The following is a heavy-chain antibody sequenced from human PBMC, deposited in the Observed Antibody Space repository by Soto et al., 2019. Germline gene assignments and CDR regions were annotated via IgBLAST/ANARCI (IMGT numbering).Heavy chain of an antibody. Sequence: QITLKESGPTRVKPTQTLTLTCTFSGFSLTTRPVGLGWIRQPPGKALEQLALIYWDDDKRYSPSLMSRLTITKDTSKNQVVLTMTNMDPVDTATYYCAHRPDFNGNWNGCSYDVWGQGALVIVSS. CDR3: AHRPDFNGNWNGCSYDV. J-gene: IGHJ4*02. CDR1: GFSLTTRPVG. CDR2: IYWDDDK. V-gene: IGHV2-5*02. D-gene: IGHD1-1*01.